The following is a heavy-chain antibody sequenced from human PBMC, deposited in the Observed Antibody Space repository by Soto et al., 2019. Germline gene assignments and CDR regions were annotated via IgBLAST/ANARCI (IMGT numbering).Heavy chain of an antibody. D-gene: IGHD5-18*01. CDR3: ARIPVDTYMTYWFDP. V-gene: IGHV4-61*08. CDR2: IYYSGNT. J-gene: IGHJ5*01. CDR1: SDSVTSGDYY. Sequence: SETLSLTCTVSSDSVTSGDYYWSWIRQPPGKGLEWIGYIYYSGNTNYSPSPKSRVAISLDTSQNQFSLKLSSVTAADTAVYFCARIPVDTYMTYWFDPWGQGTLVTVSS.